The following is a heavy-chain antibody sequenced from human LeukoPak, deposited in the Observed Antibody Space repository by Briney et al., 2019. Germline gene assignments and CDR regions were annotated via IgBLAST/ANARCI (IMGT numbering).Heavy chain of an antibody. CDR2: INSDGSST. CDR1: GFTFSSYW. V-gene: IGHV3-74*01. CDR3: AKDDAWLRYQY. J-gene: IGHJ4*02. D-gene: IGHD3-9*01. Sequence: GGSLRLSCAASGFTFSSYWMHWVRQAPGKGLVWVSRINSDGSSTSYADSVKGRFTISRDNAKNTLYLQMNSLRAEDTAVYYCAKDDAWLRYQYWGQGTLVTVSS.